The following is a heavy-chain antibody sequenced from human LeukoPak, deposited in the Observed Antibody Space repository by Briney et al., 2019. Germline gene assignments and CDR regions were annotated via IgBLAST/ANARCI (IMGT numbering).Heavy chain of an antibody. D-gene: IGHD1-26*01. Sequence: SETLSLTCTVAGLSISKGFYWGWVRQPPGKGLEFIATIYHDGTSHYNPSLESRATISVDTSRNQFSLNLASVTAADTAVYYCARDVSWDESFQRWGQGTLVTVSS. CDR1: GLSISKGFY. J-gene: IGHJ1*01. V-gene: IGHV4-38-2*02. CDR2: IYHDGTS. CDR3: ARDVSWDESFQR.